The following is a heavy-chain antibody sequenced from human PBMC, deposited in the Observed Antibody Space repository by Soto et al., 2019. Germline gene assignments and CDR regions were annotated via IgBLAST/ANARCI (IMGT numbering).Heavy chain of an antibody. D-gene: IGHD6-19*01. CDR2: ISTSSSYI. J-gene: IGHJ4*02. V-gene: IGHV3-21*01. Sequence: EVQLVEPGGGLVKPGGSLRLSCAASGFTFSSYSMNWVRQAPGKGLEWVSSISTSSSYIHYADSVKGRFTISRDNAKNSMYLQMNSLRAEDTAVYYCARGGSGRYEDVDYWGQGTLVTVSS. CDR3: ARGGSGRYEDVDY. CDR1: GFTFSSYS.